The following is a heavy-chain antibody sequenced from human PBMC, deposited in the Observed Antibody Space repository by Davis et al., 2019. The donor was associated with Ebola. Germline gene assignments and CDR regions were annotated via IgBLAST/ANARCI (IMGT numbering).Heavy chain of an antibody. CDR3: AKDGSYYGNYFDY. CDR1: VITFSSYA. CDR2: IRQDGIDK. Sequence: GESLKISCTDSVITFSSYAMTWVRQVPGQGLEWVANIRQDGIDKQYVDSVKGRFSISRDNAKNSLYLQMNSLRAEDTAVYYCAKDGSYYGNYFDYWGQGTLVTVSS. D-gene: IGHD1-26*01. J-gene: IGHJ4*02. V-gene: IGHV3-7*01.